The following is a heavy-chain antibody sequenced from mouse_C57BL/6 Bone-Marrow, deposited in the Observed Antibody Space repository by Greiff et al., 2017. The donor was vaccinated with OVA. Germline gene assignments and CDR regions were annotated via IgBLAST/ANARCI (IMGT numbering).Heavy chain of an antibody. V-gene: IGHV3-8*01. CDR2: ISYSGST. CDR1: GYSITSDY. Sequence: EVQLQQSGPGLAQPSQTLSLTCSVPGYSITSDYWNLIRKFPGNKLEYMGYISYSGSTYYNPSLKSRIAITRDTSKNPYYLQLNSVTTEYTATYYCARGGVRGIDYWGQGTTLTVAS. CDR3: ARGGVRGIDY. D-gene: IGHD2-14*01. J-gene: IGHJ2*01.